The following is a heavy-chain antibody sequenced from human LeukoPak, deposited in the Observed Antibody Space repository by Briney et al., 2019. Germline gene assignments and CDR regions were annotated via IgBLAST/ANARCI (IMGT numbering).Heavy chain of an antibody. J-gene: IGHJ3*02. Sequence: GGSLRLSCAASGFTFSSYSMNWVRQAPGKGLECVSSISSSSSYIYYADSVKGRFTISRDNAKNSLYLQMNSLRAEDTAVYYCAGYHAAASDAFDIWGQGTMVTVSS. D-gene: IGHD6-13*01. V-gene: IGHV3-21*01. CDR2: ISSSSSYI. CDR3: AGYHAAASDAFDI. CDR1: GFTFSSYS.